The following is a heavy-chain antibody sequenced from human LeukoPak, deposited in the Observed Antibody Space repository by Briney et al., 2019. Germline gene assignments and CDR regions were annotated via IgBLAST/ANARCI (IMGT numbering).Heavy chain of an antibody. D-gene: IGHD5-18*01. CDR1: GGSLSGYY. J-gene: IGHJ4*02. CDR3: ARGENSYGALDY. CDR2: IYTSGST. Sequence: SETLSLTCTVSGGSLSGYYWSWIRQPAGKGMEWIGRIYTSGSTNYNPSLKSRVTISVDTSKNQFSLKLSSVTAADTAVYYCARGENSYGALDYWGQGTLVTVSS. V-gene: IGHV4-4*07.